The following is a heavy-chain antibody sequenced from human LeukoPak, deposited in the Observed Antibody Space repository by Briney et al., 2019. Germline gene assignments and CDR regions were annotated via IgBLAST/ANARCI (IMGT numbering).Heavy chain of an antibody. CDR1: GYTFTGYY. V-gene: IGHV1-2*02. CDR2: INPNSGGT. J-gene: IGHJ4*02. Sequence: ASVKVSCKASGYTFTGYYMHWVRQAPGQGLEWMGWINPNSGGTNYAQKFQGRVTMTRDTSISTAYMELSRLRSDDTAVYYCARVRGYSSGYGYYFDYWGQGTLVTVSS. CDR3: ARVRGYSSGYGYYFDY. D-gene: IGHD3-22*01.